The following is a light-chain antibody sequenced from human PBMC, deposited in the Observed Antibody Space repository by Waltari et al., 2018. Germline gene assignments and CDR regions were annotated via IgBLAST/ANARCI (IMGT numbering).Light chain of an antibody. V-gene: IGKV3-15*01. CDR3: QQSHALPPWT. Sequence: EIVVTQSPATLSVSPGDRSILTCRTSQTLNNTLAWFQQKPGQSPRLLIHGASARASGVPARFSGSGSGTEFTLTITSLQTEDFAVYYCQQSHALPPWTFGQGTRV. CDR2: GAS. CDR1: QTLNNT. J-gene: IGKJ1*01.